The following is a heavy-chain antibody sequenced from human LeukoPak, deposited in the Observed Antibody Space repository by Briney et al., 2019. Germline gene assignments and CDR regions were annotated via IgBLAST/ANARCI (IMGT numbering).Heavy chain of an antibody. V-gene: IGHV3-74*01. D-gene: IGHD6-19*01. CDR3: AGGSTQYSSGWYGLDY. J-gene: IGHJ4*02. Sequence: GGSLRLSCAASGFTFSSYWMHWVRQAPGKGLVWVSRVNSGGSSTTYADSVKGRFTISRDNAKNTLYLQMNSLRAEDTAVYYCAGGSTQYSSGWYGLDYWGQGTLVTVSS. CDR1: GFTFSSYW. CDR2: VNSGGSST.